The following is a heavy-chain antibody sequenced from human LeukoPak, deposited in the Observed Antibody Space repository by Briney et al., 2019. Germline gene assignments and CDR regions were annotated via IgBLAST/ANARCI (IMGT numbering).Heavy chain of an antibody. Sequence: PSETLSLTCTVSGGSISSYYWSWIRQPPGKGLEWIGYIYYSGSTNYNPSLKSRVTISVDTSKNQFSLRLSSVTAADTAVYYCARRLSGSYFDYWGQGTLVTVSS. CDR2: IYYSGST. J-gene: IGHJ4*02. CDR3: ARRLSGSYFDY. CDR1: GGSISSYY. D-gene: IGHD1-26*01. V-gene: IGHV4-59*08.